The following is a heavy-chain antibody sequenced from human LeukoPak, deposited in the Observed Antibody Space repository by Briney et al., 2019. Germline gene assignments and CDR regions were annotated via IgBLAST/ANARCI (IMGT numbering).Heavy chain of an antibody. CDR2: INPRGGST. CDR3: ARVGSAAATADY. J-gene: IGHJ4*02. Sequence: ASVKVSCKASGYTFTTYYMHWMRQAPGQGPEWMGIINPRGGSTDYSQKFQGRITMTSDTSTSTVYMELSSLRSDDTAVYFCARVGSAAATADYWGQGTLVTVSS. V-gene: IGHV1-46*01. CDR1: GYTFTTYY. D-gene: IGHD6-25*01.